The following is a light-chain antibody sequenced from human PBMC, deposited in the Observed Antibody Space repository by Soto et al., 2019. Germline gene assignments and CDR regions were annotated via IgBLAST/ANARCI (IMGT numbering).Light chain of an antibody. Sequence: DIVMTQSPDSLTVSPGERATINCKSSQSVLYSSNNKNYLAWFQQKPGQPPKLLIYWASTRESGVPDRFSGSGSGTDFTLTISSLQAEDVALYYCQQYYSTPLTFGGGTKVEIK. CDR1: QSVLYSSNNKNY. J-gene: IGKJ4*01. V-gene: IGKV4-1*01. CDR3: QQYYSTPLT. CDR2: WAS.